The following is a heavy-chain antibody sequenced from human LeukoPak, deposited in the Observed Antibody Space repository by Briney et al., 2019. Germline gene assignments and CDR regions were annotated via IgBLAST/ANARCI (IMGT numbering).Heavy chain of an antibody. J-gene: IGHJ4*02. V-gene: IGHV3-23*01. CDR3: AKAGLRYFGWSKAIDY. CDR1: GFTFSSYA. CDR2: ISGSGGST. D-gene: IGHD3-9*01. Sequence: GGSLRLSCAASGFTFSSYAMSWVRQAPGKGLEWVSAISGSGGSTYYADSVKGRFTISRDNSKNTLYLQMNSLRAEDTAVYYCAKAGLRYFGWSKAIDYWGQGTLVTVSS.